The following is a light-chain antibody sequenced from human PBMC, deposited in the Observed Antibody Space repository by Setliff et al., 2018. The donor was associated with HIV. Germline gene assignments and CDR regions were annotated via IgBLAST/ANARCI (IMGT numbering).Light chain of an antibody. CDR2: KSN. CDR1: SSNIGSNY. V-gene: IGLV1-47*01. J-gene: IGLJ3*02. CDR3: AAWDDSLNVWV. Sequence: QSALTQPPSASGTPGQRVTISCSGSSSNIGSNYVHWYQHLPGTAPKLLIYKSNQRPSGVPDRFSGSKSGTSAFLAISGLRSEDEADYYCAAWDDSLNVWVFGGGTK.